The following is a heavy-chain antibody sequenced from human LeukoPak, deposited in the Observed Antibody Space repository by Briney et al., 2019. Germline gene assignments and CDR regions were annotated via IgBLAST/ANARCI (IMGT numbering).Heavy chain of an antibody. V-gene: IGHV3-23*01. CDR1: GFTFSSYA. CDR2: ISGSGDST. CDR3: AKGPTHDYYDSSGYSALRFDY. D-gene: IGHD3-22*01. J-gene: IGHJ4*02. Sequence: GGSLRLSCVASGFTFSSYAMNWVRQAPGKGLEWVSGISGSGDSTYYGDSVKGRFNISRDNSKNTLDLQMNSLRAEGTAVYYCAKGPTHDYYDSSGYSALRFDYWGQGTLVTVSS.